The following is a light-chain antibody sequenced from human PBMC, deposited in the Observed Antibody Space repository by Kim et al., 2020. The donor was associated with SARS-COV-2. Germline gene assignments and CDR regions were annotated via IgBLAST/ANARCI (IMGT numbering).Light chain of an antibody. CDR3: QQYNPWPWT. CDR2: GAS. CDR1: QSVSSS. Sequence: EILMTQSPATLSVSPGERATLSCRASQSVSSSLAWYHQKPGQTPRLLIYGASTRATGIPARFSGSGSGTEFTLTISSLQSEDFGVYYWQQYNPWPWTFGQGTKVDIK. V-gene: IGKV3-15*01. J-gene: IGKJ1*01.